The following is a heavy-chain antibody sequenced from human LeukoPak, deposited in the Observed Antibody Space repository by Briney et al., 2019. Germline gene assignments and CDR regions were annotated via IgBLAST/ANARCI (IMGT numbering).Heavy chain of an antibody. CDR2: ISSSGTT. V-gene: IGHV4-38-2*02. J-gene: IGHJ4*02. Sequence: PSETLSLTCTVSGYSISSGYYWGWIRQPPGKGLEWIGSISSSGTTNYNPSLKSRVTISVDTSKKQFSLNLSSVTAADTAVYYCARSYDSSGYYYRYWGQGTLVTVSS. CDR3: ARSYDSSGYYYRY. CDR1: GYSISSGYY. D-gene: IGHD3-22*01.